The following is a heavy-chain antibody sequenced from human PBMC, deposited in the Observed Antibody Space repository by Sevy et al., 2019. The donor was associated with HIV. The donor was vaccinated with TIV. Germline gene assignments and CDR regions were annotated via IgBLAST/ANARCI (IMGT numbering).Heavy chain of an antibody. CDR2: IKSKTDGGTG. CDR1: GFTFTNTW. Sequence: GGSLRLSCAASGFTFTNTWMSWVRQAPGKGLEWVGRIKSKTDGGTGDYAAPVKGRDSISRDESKNTLYLQMNSMKTEGTAVYYCTTGDPYNRYGYMRPYFFDYWGQGTLVTVSS. V-gene: IGHV3-15*01. J-gene: IGHJ4*02. CDR3: TTGDPYNRYGYMRPYFFDY. D-gene: IGHD5-18*01.